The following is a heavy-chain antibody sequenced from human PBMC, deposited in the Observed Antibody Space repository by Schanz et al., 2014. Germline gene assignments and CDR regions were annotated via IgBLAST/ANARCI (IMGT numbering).Heavy chain of an antibody. CDR2: LYYTGKT. CDR1: GGSISTSSRY. Sequence: QLHLQESGPGLAKPSETLSLICSVSGGSISTSSRYWGWIRQSPGKGLEWLGSLYYTGKTHYNPSLKSQVTISRDPSNNQFSLNLPSVTAADTAVYYCVRHGNYEFWHGPTPQFENWGQGTLVTVS. D-gene: IGHD3-3*01. CDR3: VRHGNYEFWHGPTPQFEN. V-gene: IGHV4-39*01. J-gene: IGHJ4*02.